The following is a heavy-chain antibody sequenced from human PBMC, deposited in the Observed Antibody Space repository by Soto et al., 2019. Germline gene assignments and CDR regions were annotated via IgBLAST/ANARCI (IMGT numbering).Heavy chain of an antibody. J-gene: IGHJ6*02. V-gene: IGHV3-66*01. Sequence: GGSLRLSCAASGFTVSSNYMSWVRQAPGKGLEWVAVIYSGGSTYYADSVKGRFTISRHNSKNTLYLQMNSLRAEDTAVYSCARGGYRYEGYGMDVWGQGTTVTVSS. CDR3: ARGGYRYEGYGMDV. CDR2: IYSGGST. D-gene: IGHD5-18*01. CDR1: GFTVSSNY.